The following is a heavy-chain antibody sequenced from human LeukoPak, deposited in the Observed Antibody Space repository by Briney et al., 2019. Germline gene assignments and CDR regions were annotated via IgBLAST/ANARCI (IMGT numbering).Heavy chain of an antibody. CDR1: GGTFSSYA. J-gene: IGHJ5*02. CDR3: ARVVPAAIGVYTNNWFDP. Sequence: ASVKVSCKASGGTFSSYAISWVRQAPGQGLEWMGGIIPIFGTANYAQKFQGRVTITADESTSTAYMELSSLRSEDTAVYYCARVVPAAIGVYTNNWFDPWGQGTLVTVSS. CDR2: IIPIFGTA. D-gene: IGHD2-2*02. V-gene: IGHV1-69*13.